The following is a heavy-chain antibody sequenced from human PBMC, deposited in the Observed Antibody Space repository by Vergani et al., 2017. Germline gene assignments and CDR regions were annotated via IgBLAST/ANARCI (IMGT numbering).Heavy chain of an antibody. V-gene: IGHV3-21*01. J-gene: IGHJ4*02. D-gene: IGHD6-13*01. CDR2: ISSSSSYI. CDR1: GFTFSSYS. Sequence: EVQLVESGGGLVKPGGSLRLSCAASGFTFSSYSMNWVRQAPGKGLGWVSFISSSSSYIYYADSVKGRFTISRDNAKNSLYLQMNSLRAEDTAVYYCASIAAAAPPFDYWGQGTLVTVSS. CDR3: ASIAAAAPPFDY.